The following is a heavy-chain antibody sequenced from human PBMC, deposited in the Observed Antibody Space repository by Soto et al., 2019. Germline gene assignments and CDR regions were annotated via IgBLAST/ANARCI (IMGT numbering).Heavy chain of an antibody. CDR2: LYSAGST. D-gene: IGHD3-10*01. Sequence: EVQLVETGGGLIQPGGSLRLSCAASGLIVSTNYMNWVRQAPGKGLEWVSVLYSAGSTHYAGSVKGRFIISSDNSKNTLYLQMNSLRAEDTAVYYCARDRRGDEGDAFDIWGHGTLVTVSS. J-gene: IGHJ3*02. CDR1: GLIVSTNY. V-gene: IGHV3-53*02. CDR3: ARDRRGDEGDAFDI.